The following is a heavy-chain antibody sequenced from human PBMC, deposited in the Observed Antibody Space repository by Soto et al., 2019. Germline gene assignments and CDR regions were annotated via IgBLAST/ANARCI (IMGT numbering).Heavy chain of an antibody. D-gene: IGHD2-21*01. CDR1: GGSLSSDNFF. Sequence: QVQLQESGPGLVKPSQTLSVTCTVSGGSLSSDNFFWSWVRQHPETGLEWVGYIYHTGAAYYNPSLNSRITISLDSSKNRFSLMLLPVTAADTAVYYCARDVIAPATSDAVDIWGQGTMVTVSS. CDR3: ARDVIAPATSDAVDI. CDR2: IYHTGAA. J-gene: IGHJ3*02. V-gene: IGHV4-31*03.